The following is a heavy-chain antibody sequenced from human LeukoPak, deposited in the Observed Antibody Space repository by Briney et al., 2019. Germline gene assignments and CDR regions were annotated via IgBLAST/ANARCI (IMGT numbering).Heavy chain of an antibody. CDR3: ARLSTIVATINVDYYYGMAV. D-gene: IGHD5-12*01. CDR1: GGTFSSYA. Sequence: SVKVSCKASGGTFSSYAISWVRQAPGQGLDWMGGIIPIFGTANYAQKFQGRVTITADKSTSTAYMGLSSLRSEDTAVYYCARLSTIVATINVDYYYGMAVWGKGTTVTVSS. J-gene: IGHJ6*04. CDR2: IIPIFGTA. V-gene: IGHV1-69*06.